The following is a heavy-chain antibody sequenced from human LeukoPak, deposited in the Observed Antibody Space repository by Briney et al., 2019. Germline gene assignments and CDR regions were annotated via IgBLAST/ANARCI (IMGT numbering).Heavy chain of an antibody. CDR3: ARHSSYDSNPDAFDI. J-gene: IGHJ3*02. Sequence: SETLSLTCAVYGGSFSGYYWSWIRQPPGKGLEWIGYIYYSGSTNYNPSLKSRVTISVDTSKNQFSLKLSSVTAADTAVYYCARHSSYDSNPDAFDIWGQGTMVTVSS. V-gene: IGHV4-59*08. CDR1: GGSFSGYY. D-gene: IGHD3-22*01. CDR2: IYYSGST.